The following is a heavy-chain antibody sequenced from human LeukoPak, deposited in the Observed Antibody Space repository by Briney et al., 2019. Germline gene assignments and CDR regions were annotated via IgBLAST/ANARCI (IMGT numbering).Heavy chain of an antibody. V-gene: IGHV3-11*01. Sequence: SGGSLRLSCAASGFTFSDYYMSWIRQAPGKGLEWVSYISSSANTIYYADSVKGRFTISRDNVKNSLYLQMNSLRAEDTAVYYCARGEKRITIFGVVRDYYMDVWGKGTTVTVSS. CDR3: ARGEKRITIFGVVRDYYMDV. CDR2: ISSSANTI. D-gene: IGHD3-3*01. CDR1: GFTFSDYY. J-gene: IGHJ6*03.